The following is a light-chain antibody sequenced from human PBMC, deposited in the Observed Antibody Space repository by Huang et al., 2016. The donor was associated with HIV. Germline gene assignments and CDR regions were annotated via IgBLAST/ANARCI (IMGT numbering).Light chain of an antibody. V-gene: IGKV3-11*01. CDR1: QSLATS. J-gene: IGKJ2*01. Sequence: EIVLSQSPATLSLSPGERVTLSCRASQSLATSLAWYQQKPGQAPRLPIYDASNRATGIPARFSGRGSGTDFTLTISNLEPEDFAVYYCQQRSTWPPEYTFGQGTKLEI. CDR2: DAS. CDR3: QQRSTWPPEYT.